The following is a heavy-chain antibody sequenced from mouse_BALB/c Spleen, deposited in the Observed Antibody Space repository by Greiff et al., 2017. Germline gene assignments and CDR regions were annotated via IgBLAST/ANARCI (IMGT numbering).Heavy chain of an antibody. CDR3: ARGRYPYAMDY. Sequence: QVQLKESGPGLVAPSQSLSITCTVSGFSLTSYGVHWVRQPPGTGLEWLGVIWAGGSTNYNSALMSRLSISKDNSKSQVFLKMNSLQTDDTAMYYCARGRYPYAMDYWGQGTSVTVSS. V-gene: IGHV2-9*02. CDR1: GFSLTSYG. J-gene: IGHJ4*01. D-gene: IGHD2-14*01. CDR2: IWAGGST.